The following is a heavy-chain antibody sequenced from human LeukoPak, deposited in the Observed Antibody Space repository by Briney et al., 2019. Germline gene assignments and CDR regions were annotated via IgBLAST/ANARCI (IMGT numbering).Heavy chain of an antibody. CDR3: AKDVRNMSRYYYYGMDV. V-gene: IGHV3-30*18. CDR1: GFTFSSYG. J-gene: IGHJ6*02. D-gene: IGHD2/OR15-2a*01. CDR2: ISYDGSNK. Sequence: GSSLRLSCAASGFTFSSYGMHWVRQAPGKGLEWVAVISYDGSNKYYADSVKGRFTISRDNSKNTLYLQMNSLRAEDTAVYYCAKDVRNMSRYYYYGMDVWGQGTTVTVSS.